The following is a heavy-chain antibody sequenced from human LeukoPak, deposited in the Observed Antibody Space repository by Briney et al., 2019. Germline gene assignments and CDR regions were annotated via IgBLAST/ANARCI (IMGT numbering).Heavy chain of an antibody. D-gene: IGHD1-26*01. CDR3: ARGGEYLYSGSRLDY. CDR2: ISSNGGST. CDR1: GFTFSSYA. V-gene: IGHV3-64*01. J-gene: IGHJ4*02. Sequence: PGGSLRLSCAASGFTFSSYAMHWVRQAPGKGLEYVSAISSNGGSTYYANSVKGRFTISRDNSKNTLYLQMGSLRAEDMAVYYCARGGEYLYSGSRLDYWGQGTLVTVSS.